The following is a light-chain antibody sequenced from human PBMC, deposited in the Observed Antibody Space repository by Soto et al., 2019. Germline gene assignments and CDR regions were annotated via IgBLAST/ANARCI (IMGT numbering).Light chain of an antibody. J-gene: IGKJ2*01. Sequence: EIVLTQSPGTLSLSPGDRATLSCRASQSLSSRSLAWYQQKPGQAPRLLIYDTSSRATDIPDRFTGSGSGTDVTLTISRLEPEDCAGYYCHQYIMSPYTVGQGTKLEIK. CDR2: DTS. CDR3: HQYIMSPYT. CDR1: QSLSSRS. V-gene: IGKV3-20*01.